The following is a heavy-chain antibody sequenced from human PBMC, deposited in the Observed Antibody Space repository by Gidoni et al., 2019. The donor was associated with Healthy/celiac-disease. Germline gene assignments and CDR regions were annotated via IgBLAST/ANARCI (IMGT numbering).Heavy chain of an antibody. CDR1: GYTFTSYG. D-gene: IGHD3-16*02. Sequence: QVQLVQSGAEVKKPGASVKVSCKASGYTFTSYGISWVGQAPGQGLEWMGWISAYNGNTNYAQKLQSRVTMTTDTSTSTAYMELRSLRSDDAAVYYCARFMITFGGVIGNLFDYWGQGTLVTVSS. J-gene: IGHJ4*02. CDR3: ARFMITFGGVIGNLFDY. CDR2: ISAYNGNT. V-gene: IGHV1-18*01.